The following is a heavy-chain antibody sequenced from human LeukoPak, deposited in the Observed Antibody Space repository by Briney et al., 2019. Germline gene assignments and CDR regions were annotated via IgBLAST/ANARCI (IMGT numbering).Heavy chain of an antibody. J-gene: IGHJ4*02. V-gene: IGHV1-69*05. D-gene: IGHD3-22*01. Sequence: ASVKVSCKASGYTFTSYAMNWVRQAPGQGLEWMGGIIPIFGTANYAQKFQGRVTITTDESTSTAYMELSSLRSEDTAVYYCARYYYDSSGYFDYWGQGTLVTVSS. CDR1: GYTFTSYA. CDR3: ARYYYDSSGYFDY. CDR2: IIPIFGTA.